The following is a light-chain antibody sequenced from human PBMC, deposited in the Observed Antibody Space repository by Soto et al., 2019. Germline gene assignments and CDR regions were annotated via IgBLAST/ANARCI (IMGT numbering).Light chain of an antibody. CDR2: GAA. CDR1: QSIGNN. Sequence: VMTQSPATLSVSPGERATLSCRASQSIGNNLAWYQQKPGQPPRLLIYGAATRATGVPARFSGSGSGTEFTLTISSLQSEDFAVYFWQQSIILPTFG. V-gene: IGKV3-15*01. J-gene: IGKJ2*01. CDR3: QQSIILPT.